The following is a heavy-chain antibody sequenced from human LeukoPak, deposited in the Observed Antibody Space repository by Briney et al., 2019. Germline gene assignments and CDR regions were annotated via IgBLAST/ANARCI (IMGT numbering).Heavy chain of an antibody. V-gene: IGHV4-34*01. CDR1: GVPFRGYY. D-gene: IGHD2-15*01. J-gene: IGHJ6*02. Sequence: SETLSLTCTVYGVPFRGYYWSWIRQPPGKGLDWIGEINHSGSTHYNQSLKSRVTISLDTSKSQFSLKLSSVTAADTAVYYCAKGLGFCSGGSCYSHYYYYYGMDVWGQGTTVTVSS. CDR3: AKGLGFCSGGSCYSHYYYYYGMDV. CDR2: INHSGST.